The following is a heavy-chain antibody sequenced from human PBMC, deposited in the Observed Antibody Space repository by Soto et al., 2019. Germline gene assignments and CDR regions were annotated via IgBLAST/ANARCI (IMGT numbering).Heavy chain of an antibody. CDR2: IIPIFGTA. V-gene: IGHV1-69*12. J-gene: IGHJ4*02. Sequence: QVQLVQSGAEVKKPGSSVKVSCKASGGTFSSYAISWVRQSPGQGLEWMGGIIPIFGTANYAQKFQGRVTITADDYTRTAYMELSSLRSEDKAVYYCARVHSGYDSSFDYWGQGTLVTVSS. CDR3: ARVHSGYDSSFDY. D-gene: IGHD5-12*01. CDR1: GGTFSSYA.